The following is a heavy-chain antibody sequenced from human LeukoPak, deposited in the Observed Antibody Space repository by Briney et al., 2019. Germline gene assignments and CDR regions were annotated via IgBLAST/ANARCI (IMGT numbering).Heavy chain of an antibody. V-gene: IGHV1-24*01. CDR3: ARDHSSSGQLFDY. D-gene: IGHD6-13*01. Sequence: ASVKVSCKVSGYTLTELSMHWVRQAPGKGLEWMGGFDPEDGETIYAQKLQGRLTMTTDTSTNTAYMELRSLKSDDTAVYYCARDHSSSGQLFDYWGQGTPVTVSS. CDR2: FDPEDGET. J-gene: IGHJ4*02. CDR1: GYTLTELS.